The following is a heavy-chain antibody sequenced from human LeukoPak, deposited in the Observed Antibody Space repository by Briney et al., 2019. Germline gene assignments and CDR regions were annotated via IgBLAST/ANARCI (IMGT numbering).Heavy chain of an antibody. CDR3: ARGALSNWYFDV. V-gene: IGHV3-48*03. D-gene: IGHD6-6*01. CDR2: ISGSGSTV. CDR1: AFTFSIYE. J-gene: IGHJ2*01. Sequence: PGGSLRLPRAASAFTFSIYEMNWVRQAPGKGLEWVSYISGSGSTVYYANSVKGRFTISRDNAKNSLYLQMNSLRVEDTAVYYCARGALSNWYFDVWGRGTLVTVSS.